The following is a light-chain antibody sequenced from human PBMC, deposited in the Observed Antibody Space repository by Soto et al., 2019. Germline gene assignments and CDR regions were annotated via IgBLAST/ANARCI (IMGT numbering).Light chain of an antibody. CDR1: QRFSSGS. Sequence: EIVLTQSPGTLSLSPGERATLSCSAGQRFSSGSLAWYQQKPGQAPWLLIFDASNRSCGIPARFSCSGSWTDFTLTISSLEAEDSAVYYCQQRSNWVTFGQGTRLEIK. CDR2: DAS. J-gene: IGKJ5*01. V-gene: IGKV3-11*01. CDR3: QQRSNWVT.